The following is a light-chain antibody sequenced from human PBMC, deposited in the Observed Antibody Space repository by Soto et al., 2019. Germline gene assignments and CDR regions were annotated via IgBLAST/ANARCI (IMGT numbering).Light chain of an antibody. J-gene: IGKJ1*01. CDR3: QVRDVWPS. CDR1: QSVSTS. V-gene: IGKV3-11*01. Sequence: IVLTQSPVTLALSPGESAVLSCRASQSVSTSLAWYQHKPGQAPRLFIYDASKRAPGIPARFTGSGSGTDFTLTISSLEPADIAVYYCQVRDVWPSFRQGTKV. CDR2: DAS.